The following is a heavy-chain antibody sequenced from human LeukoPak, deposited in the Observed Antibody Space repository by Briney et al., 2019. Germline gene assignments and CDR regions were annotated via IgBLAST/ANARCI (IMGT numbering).Heavy chain of an antibody. CDR2: INPNSGGT. CDR3: ARTRVGYCSSTSCYPFDY. J-gene: IGHJ4*02. CDR1: GYTFTGYY. Sequence: GASVKVSCKASGYTFTGYYMHWVRQAPGQGLEWMGWINPNSGGTNYAQKFQGWVTMTRDTSISTAYMELSRLRSDDTAVYYCARTRVGYCSSTSCYPFDYWGQGTLSPSPQ. V-gene: IGHV1-2*04. D-gene: IGHD2-2*03.